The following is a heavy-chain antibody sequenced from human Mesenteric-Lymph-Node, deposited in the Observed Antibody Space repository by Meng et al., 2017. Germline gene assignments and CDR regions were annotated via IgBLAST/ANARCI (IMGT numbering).Heavy chain of an antibody. J-gene: IGHJ3*02. V-gene: IGHV3-30*04. CDR2: ISFGESEK. CDR1: GFPFSSFT. D-gene: IGHD2-2*01. CDR3: ARDRSYDDAFDM. Sequence: GESLKISCAASGFPFSSFTMHWVRQAPGKGLEWVAVISFGESEKYYADSVKGRFTISRDNSKNTLYLQMNSVRAEDTAVYYCARDRSYDDAFDMWGQGTVVTVSS.